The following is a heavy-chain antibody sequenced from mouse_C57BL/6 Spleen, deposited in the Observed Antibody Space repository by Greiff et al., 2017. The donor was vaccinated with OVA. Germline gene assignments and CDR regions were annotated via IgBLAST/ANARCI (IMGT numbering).Heavy chain of an antibody. Sequence: VQLQQSGPELVKPGASVKMSCKASGYTFTDYNLHWVKQSHGKSLEWIGYINPNNGGTSYNQKFKGKATLTVNKSSSTAYMELRSRTSEDSAVYYCARFYYGSSYDYWGQGTTLTVSS. J-gene: IGHJ2*01. V-gene: IGHV1-22*01. CDR2: INPNNGGT. D-gene: IGHD1-1*01. CDR3: ARFYYGSSYDY. CDR1: GYTFTDYN.